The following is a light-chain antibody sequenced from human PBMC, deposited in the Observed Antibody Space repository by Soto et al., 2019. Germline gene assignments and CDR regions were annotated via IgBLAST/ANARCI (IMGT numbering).Light chain of an antibody. J-gene: IGLJ1*01. V-gene: IGLV2-14*03. CDR3: SSYTSGNADV. Sequence: QSALTQPASVSGSPGQSITISCTGTSSDVGGFNYVSWYQHHPGNAPNLIIYDVTNRPSGVSDRFSGSKSGNTASLTISGLQGDDEADYYCSSYTSGNADVFGTGTKLTVL. CDR2: DVT. CDR1: SSDVGGFNY.